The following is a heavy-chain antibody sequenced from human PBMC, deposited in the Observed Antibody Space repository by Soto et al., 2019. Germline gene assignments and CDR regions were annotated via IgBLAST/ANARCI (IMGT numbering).Heavy chain of an antibody. Sequence: GGSLRLSCAASGFTFSSYEMNWVRQAPGKGLEWVSYISSSGSTIYYADSVKGRFTISRDNAKNSLYLQMNSLRAEDTAVYYCARDDYNPSIGGYYGMDVWGQGTTVTVSS. CDR2: ISSSGSTI. CDR3: ARDDYNPSIGGYYGMDV. CDR1: GFTFSSYE. J-gene: IGHJ6*02. D-gene: IGHD4-4*01. V-gene: IGHV3-48*03.